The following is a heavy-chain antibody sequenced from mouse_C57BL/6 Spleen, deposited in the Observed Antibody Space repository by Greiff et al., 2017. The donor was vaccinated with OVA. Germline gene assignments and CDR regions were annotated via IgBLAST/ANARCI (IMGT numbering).Heavy chain of an antibody. CDR3: ARWDYEGYYAMDY. CDR1: GYTFTSYG. J-gene: IGHJ4*01. Sequence: QVQLQQSGAELARPGASVKLSCKASGYTFTSYGISWVKQRTGQGLEWIGEIYPRSGNTYYNEKFKGKATLTADKSSSTAYMELRILTSEDYAVYFCARWDYEGYYAMDYWGQGTSVTVSS. D-gene: IGHD2-4*01. V-gene: IGHV1-81*01. CDR2: IYPRSGNT.